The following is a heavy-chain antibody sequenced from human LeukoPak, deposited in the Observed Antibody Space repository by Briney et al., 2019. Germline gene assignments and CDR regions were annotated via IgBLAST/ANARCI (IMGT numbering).Heavy chain of an antibody. J-gene: IGHJ4*02. V-gene: IGHV3-74*01. CDR3: AKKAGPYCSGGSCYSLDH. Sequence: AGGSLRLSCAASGFTFSNYWMHWVRQAPGKGLVWVSSINGDGTITGNADSVKGRFTISRDNPKNTLSLQMNSLGAEDTAVYYCAKKAGPYCSGGSCYSLDHWGQGTLVTVSS. D-gene: IGHD2-15*01. CDR1: GFTFSNYW. CDR2: INGDGTIT.